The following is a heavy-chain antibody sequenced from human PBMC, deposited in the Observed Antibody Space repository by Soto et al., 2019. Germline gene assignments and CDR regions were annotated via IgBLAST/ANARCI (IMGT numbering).Heavy chain of an antibody. Sequence: SETLSLTCTVSGGSISTYYWNWVRQPPGEGLEWIGYIYYDGNTNYNPSLKSRVTISVDTSKNQFSLKLTSVTAADTGVYYCVGGIFGEFTTGCWGQGTLVTVS. V-gene: IGHV4-59*08. D-gene: IGHD3-10*02. CDR1: GGSISTYY. CDR2: IYYDGNT. CDR3: VGGIFGEFTTGC. J-gene: IGHJ4*02.